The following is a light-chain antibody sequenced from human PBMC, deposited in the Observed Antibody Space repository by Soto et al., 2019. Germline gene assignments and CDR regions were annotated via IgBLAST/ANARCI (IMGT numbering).Light chain of an antibody. CDR1: SSDVGGYNY. CDR3: NSYTSSSTDV. Sequence: QSALTQPASVSGSPGQSVTISCTGTSSDVGGYNYVSWYQQFPGKAPKLIIYDVSNRPSGVSNRFSGSKSGNTASLTISGLQAEDEADYYCNSYTSSSTDVFGTGTKLTVL. CDR2: DVS. J-gene: IGLJ1*01. V-gene: IGLV2-14*01.